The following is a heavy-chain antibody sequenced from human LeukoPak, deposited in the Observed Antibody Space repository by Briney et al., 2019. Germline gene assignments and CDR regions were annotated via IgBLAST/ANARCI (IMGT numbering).Heavy chain of an antibody. CDR3: AKDPGRVYPNPIASGVDV. CDR2: ISYDGSNK. V-gene: IGHV3-30*04. Sequence: GGSLRLSCAASGFTFSSYAMHWVRQAPGKGLEWVAVISYDGSNKYYADSVTGRFTISRDNSKNTLYLQMNSLRAEDTAVYYCAKDPGRVYPNPIASGVDVWGQGTTVTVSS. CDR1: GFTFSSYA. J-gene: IGHJ6*02. D-gene: IGHD6-13*01.